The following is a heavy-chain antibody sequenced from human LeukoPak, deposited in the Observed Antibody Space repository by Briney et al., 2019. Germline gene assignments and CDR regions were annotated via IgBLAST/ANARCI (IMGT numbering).Heavy chain of an antibody. J-gene: IGHJ4*02. CDR2: ISRRSTYI. Sequence: GGSLRPSCAASRFTFSNYNTIWIRRAPGKGLQGVSSISRRSTYIFYAESVKGRFTISRDNGENSVFLQMNSLTADDTAVYYCAKVICSGGSCYLDYWGQGTMVTVSS. V-gene: IGHV3-21*04. D-gene: IGHD2-15*01. CDR1: RFTFSNYN. CDR3: AKVICSGGSCYLDY.